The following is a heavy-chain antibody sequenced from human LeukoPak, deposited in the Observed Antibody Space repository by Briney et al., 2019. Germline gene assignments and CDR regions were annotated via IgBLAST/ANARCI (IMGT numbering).Heavy chain of an antibody. D-gene: IGHD5-18*01. Sequence: PSETLSLTCTVSGGSISSSSYYWGWIRQPPGKGLEWIGSIYYSGSTYYNPSLKSRVTISVDTSKNQFSLKLSSVTAADTAVYYCARQGGYSYGYRVHWFDPWGQGTLVTVSS. CDR3: ARQGGYSYGYRVHWFDP. J-gene: IGHJ5*02. CDR2: IYYSGST. CDR1: GGSISSSSYY. V-gene: IGHV4-39*01.